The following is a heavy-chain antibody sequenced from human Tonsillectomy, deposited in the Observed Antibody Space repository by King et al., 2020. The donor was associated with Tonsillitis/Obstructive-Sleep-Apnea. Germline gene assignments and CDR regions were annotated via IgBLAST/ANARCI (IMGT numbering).Heavy chain of an antibody. J-gene: IGHJ4*02. Sequence: VQLXESGGGXVKPXGSLRLXXAASGFTXSDYYMSWIXXXPXKGXXXXXXXXXXXXXXXXXXXXXXRFXISRXXAXXXLYXXMXSLRAEDTAVYYCARGEYSYHPDYWGQGTLVTVSS. CDR3: ARGEYSYHPDY. CDR2: XXXXXXXX. CDR1: GFTXSDYY. D-gene: IGHD5-18*01. V-gene: IGHV3-11*06.